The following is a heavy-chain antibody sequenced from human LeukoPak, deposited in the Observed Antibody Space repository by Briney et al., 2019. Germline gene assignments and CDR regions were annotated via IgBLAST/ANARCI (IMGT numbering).Heavy chain of an antibody. D-gene: IGHD3-10*01. Sequence: GASVRVSCKASGFTFIGYYMHWVRQAPGQGLEWMGWISPDSGGTNYAQKFQGRVTMTRDTSTSTVYMELSSLRSEDTAVYYCARDFLKGTFDYWGQGTLVTVSS. CDR2: ISPDSGGT. J-gene: IGHJ4*02. V-gene: IGHV1-2*02. CDR3: ARDFLKGTFDY. CDR1: GFTFIGYY.